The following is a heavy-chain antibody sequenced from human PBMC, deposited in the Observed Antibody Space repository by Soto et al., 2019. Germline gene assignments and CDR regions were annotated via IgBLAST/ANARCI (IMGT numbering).Heavy chain of an antibody. CDR2: ISASGDTK. J-gene: IGHJ4*02. D-gene: IGHD3-22*01. Sequence: EVQLVESGGGLVQPGGSLRLSCAASGFIFNSYSMNWVRHTPGKGLEGVSYISASGDTKHYADSVKGRFTISRDNAKNSLFLQMHSLRDEDTAVYYCARDSTYYYDTSGYCVYWGQGTLVTVSS. CDR3: ARDSTYYYDTSGYCVY. V-gene: IGHV3-48*02. CDR1: GFIFNSYS.